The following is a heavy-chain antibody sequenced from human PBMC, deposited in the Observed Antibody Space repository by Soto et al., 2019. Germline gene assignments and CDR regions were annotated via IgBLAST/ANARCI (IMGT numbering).Heavy chain of an antibody. J-gene: IGHJ6*02. D-gene: IGHD6-19*01. Sequence: NPGESLKISCKGSGYSFTSNWINWVRQMPGKGLEWMGRIDPSDSYTNYSPSFQGHVTISADKSISTAYLQWSSLKASDTAMYYCARQAAVAGYYYYYGLDVWGQGTTVTVSS. V-gene: IGHV5-10-1*01. CDR3: ARQAAVAGYYYYYGLDV. CDR1: GYSFTSNW. CDR2: IDPSDSYT.